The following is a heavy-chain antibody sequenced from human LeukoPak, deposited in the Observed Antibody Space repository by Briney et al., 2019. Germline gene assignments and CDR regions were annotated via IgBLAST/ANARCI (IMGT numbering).Heavy chain of an antibody. CDR1: GGSINSYY. CDR3: ARASMGYSSSWYFDY. CDR2: IYHSGSS. V-gene: IGHV4-59*01. D-gene: IGHD6-13*01. J-gene: IGHJ4*02. Sequence: ETLSLTCTVSGGSINSYYWRWIRQPPGKGLAWIGYIYHSGSSNYNPSLKSRVTISVDTSKKQFSLKLSSVTAADTAVYYCARASMGYSSSWYFDYWGQGTLVTVSS.